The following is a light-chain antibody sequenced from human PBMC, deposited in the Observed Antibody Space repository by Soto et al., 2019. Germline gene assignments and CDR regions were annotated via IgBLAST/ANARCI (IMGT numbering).Light chain of an antibody. CDR2: WAS. Sequence: DIVMTQSPDSLAVSLGERATINCKSSQSVLHSSNNKNYLTWYQQKPGQPPKLLIYWASTRESGVPDRFSGSGSGTDFTLTISRLQAEDVAVYYCQQYYSIPLTFGPGTKVDIK. J-gene: IGKJ3*01. CDR3: QQYYSIPLT. V-gene: IGKV4-1*01. CDR1: QSVLHSSNNKNY.